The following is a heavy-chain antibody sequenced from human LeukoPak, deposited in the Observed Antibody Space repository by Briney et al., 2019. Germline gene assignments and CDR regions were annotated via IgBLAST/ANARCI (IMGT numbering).Heavy chain of an antibody. Sequence: GGSLRLSCAASGFTFCSYAMHWVRQAPGKGLEYVSAISSNGGSTYCANSVKGRFTISRDNSKNTLYLQMGSLRAEDMAVYYCARDSDGDYVFDYWGQGTLVTVSS. CDR3: ARDSDGDYVFDY. D-gene: IGHD4-17*01. J-gene: IGHJ4*02. CDR1: GFTFCSYA. V-gene: IGHV3-64*01. CDR2: ISSNGGST.